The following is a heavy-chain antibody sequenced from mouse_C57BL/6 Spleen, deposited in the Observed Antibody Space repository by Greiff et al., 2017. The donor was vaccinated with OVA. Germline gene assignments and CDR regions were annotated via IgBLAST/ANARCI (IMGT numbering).Heavy chain of an antibody. J-gene: IGHJ2*01. D-gene: IGHD4-1*01. V-gene: IGHV1-76*01. CDR3: ARSNWFDY. Sequence: VQLQQSGAELVRPGASVKLSCKASGYTFTDYYINWVKQRPGQGLEWIARIYPGSGNTYYNEKFKGKATLTAEKSSSTAYMQLSSLTSEDSAVYFCARSNWFDYWGQGTTLTVSS. CDR1: GYTFTDYY. CDR2: IYPGSGNT.